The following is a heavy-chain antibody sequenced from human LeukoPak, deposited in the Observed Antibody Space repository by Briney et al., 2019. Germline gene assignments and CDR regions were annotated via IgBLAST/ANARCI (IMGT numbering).Heavy chain of an antibody. CDR2: INNDGSST. Sequence: GGSLRLSCAASGFTFSSHWMYWVRQAPGKGLVWVSRINNDGSSTIYADSVKGRFTISRDNARNTLYLQMNSLRGDDTAVYYCVRDNGGEHLWGQGTLVTVSS. D-gene: IGHD3-16*01. CDR3: VRDNGGEHL. V-gene: IGHV3-74*01. CDR1: GFTFSSHW. J-gene: IGHJ4*02.